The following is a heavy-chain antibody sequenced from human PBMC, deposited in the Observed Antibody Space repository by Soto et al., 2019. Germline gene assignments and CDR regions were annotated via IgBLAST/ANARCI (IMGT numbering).Heavy chain of an antibody. Sequence: GGSLRLSCAASGFTFSNYAMSWVRQAPGKGLEWVSAISGSGGSTYYADSVKGRFTISRDNSKNTLYLQMNSLRAEDTAVYYCAKAAGYCTNGVCYGYAFDIWGQGTMVTVSS. CDR3: AKAAGYCTNGVCYGYAFDI. CDR2: ISGSGGST. CDR1: GFTFSNYA. V-gene: IGHV3-23*01. J-gene: IGHJ3*02. D-gene: IGHD2-8*01.